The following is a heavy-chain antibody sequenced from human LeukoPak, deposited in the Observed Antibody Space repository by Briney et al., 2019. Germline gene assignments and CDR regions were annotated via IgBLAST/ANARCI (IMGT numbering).Heavy chain of an antibody. Sequence: PGESLRLSCAASGFTFSDYYMSWIRQAPGTGLEWVSYITSDSAIFYADSVKGRFTISRDNAKNSLYLQMNSLRAEDTAVYYCARRHCNNNNCFLVDYWGQGTLVTVSS. CDR1: GFTFSDYY. D-gene: IGHD2/OR15-2a*01. CDR3: ARRHCNNNNCFLVDY. V-gene: IGHV3-11*01. J-gene: IGHJ4*02. CDR2: ITSDSAI.